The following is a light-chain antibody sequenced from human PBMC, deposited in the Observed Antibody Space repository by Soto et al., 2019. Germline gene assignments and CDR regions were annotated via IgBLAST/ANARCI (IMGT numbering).Light chain of an antibody. Sequence: IQMTQSPSSLSASVGDRVTITCRASQGVRDDVGWYQQKPGKAPKLLIYSASTLQSGVPSRFSGSGSGTDFTLTISGLQPEDFASYYCLQESNYPLTFGGGTRWISN. CDR3: LQESNYPLT. J-gene: IGKJ4*01. CDR2: SAS. CDR1: QGVRDD. V-gene: IGKV1-6*01.